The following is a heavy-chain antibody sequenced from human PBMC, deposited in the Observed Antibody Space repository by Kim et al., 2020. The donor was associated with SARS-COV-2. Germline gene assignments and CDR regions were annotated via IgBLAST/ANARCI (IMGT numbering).Heavy chain of an antibody. D-gene: IGHD6-6*01. J-gene: IGHJ4*02. V-gene: IGHV3-30*02. Sequence: DAVKRRFPISRDNSTNTLYLQMNSLRAEDTAVYYCAKDGGSSSSSYYFDYWGQGTLVTVSS. CDR3: AKDGGSSSSSYYFDY.